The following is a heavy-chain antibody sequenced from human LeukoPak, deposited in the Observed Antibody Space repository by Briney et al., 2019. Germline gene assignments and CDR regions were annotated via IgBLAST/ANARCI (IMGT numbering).Heavy chain of an antibody. CDR2: INHSGGT. Sequence: SETLSLTCAVYGGSFSGYYWSWIRQPPGKGLEWIGEINHSGGTNYNPSLKSRVTISVDTSKNQFSLKLSSVTAADTAVYYCASCLRGYSYGDWGQGTLVTVSS. CDR1: GGSFSGYY. D-gene: IGHD5-18*01. CDR3: ASCLRGYSYGD. J-gene: IGHJ4*02. V-gene: IGHV4-34*01.